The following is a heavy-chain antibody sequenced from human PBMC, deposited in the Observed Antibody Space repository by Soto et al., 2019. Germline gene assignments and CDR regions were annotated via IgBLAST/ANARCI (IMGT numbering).Heavy chain of an antibody. V-gene: IGHV3-15*01. D-gene: IGHD2-15*01. CDR1: GFTFSSYA. J-gene: IGHJ4*02. CDR2: IKSKADGGTT. Sequence: PGGSLRLSCAASGFTFSSYAMSWVRQAPGKGLEWVGRIKSKADGGTTDYAAPVKGRFTLSRDDSKNTLYLQMNSLKTEDTAVYYCSTLRWTEKPNGDYWGQGTLVTAPQ. CDR3: STLRWTEKPNGDY.